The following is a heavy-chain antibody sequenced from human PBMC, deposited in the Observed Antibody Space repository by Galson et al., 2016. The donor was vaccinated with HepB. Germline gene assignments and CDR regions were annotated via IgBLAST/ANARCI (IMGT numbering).Heavy chain of an antibody. Sequence: SVKVSCKASGGTFSNYAISWVRQAPGQGLEWMGGIIPIYGRSNYAQKFPGRVTITADESTSIAYMEVSSLKSEDTAVYYCARDRVVCDRDCSTSGYFDLWGRGTLVTVSS. CDR3: ARDRVVCDRDCSTSGYFDL. J-gene: IGHJ2*01. V-gene: IGHV1-69*13. CDR1: GGTFSNYA. D-gene: IGHD2-21*02. CDR2: IIPIYGRS.